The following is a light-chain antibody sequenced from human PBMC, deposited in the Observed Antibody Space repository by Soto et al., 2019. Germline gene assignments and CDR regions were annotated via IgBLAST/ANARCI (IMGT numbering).Light chain of an antibody. CDR1: QTVSNNY. J-gene: IGKJ3*01. CDR2: GAS. CDR3: QQYGTSPFT. Sequence: EIVLTQSPGTLSLSPGERATLSCRASQTVSNNYLAWYQQNPGQAPRLLIYGASSRATGIPDRFSGSGSGTDFTLTISRLEPGDFAVYYCQQYGTSPFTFGPGTTVDIK. V-gene: IGKV3-20*01.